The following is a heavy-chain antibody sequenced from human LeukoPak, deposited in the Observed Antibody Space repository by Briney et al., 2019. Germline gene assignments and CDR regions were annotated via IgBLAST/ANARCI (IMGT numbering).Heavy chain of an antibody. Sequence: GRSLRLSCEASGFTFSGHGMHWVRQAPGKGLEWVAVIWYDGSNKDYADSVKGRFTISRDNSKNTLYLQMNSLRAEDTAVYSCARDGIAAAGTDYWGQGTLVTVSS. CDR1: GFTFSGHG. J-gene: IGHJ4*02. CDR2: IWYDGSNK. V-gene: IGHV3-33*01. CDR3: ARDGIAAAGTDY. D-gene: IGHD6-13*01.